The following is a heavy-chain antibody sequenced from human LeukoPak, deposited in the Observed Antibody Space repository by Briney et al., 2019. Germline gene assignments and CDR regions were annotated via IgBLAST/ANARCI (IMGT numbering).Heavy chain of an antibody. CDR3: ATAPPGWIQIPTDY. CDR2: ISYDGSNK. CDR1: GFTFSSYA. V-gene: IGHV3-30-3*01. Sequence: GGSLRLSCAASGFTFSSYAMHWVRQAPGKGLEWVAVISYDGSNKYYADSVKGRFTISRDNSKNTLYLQMNSLRAEDTAVYYCATAPPGWIQIPTDYWGRGTLVTVSS. D-gene: IGHD5-18*01. J-gene: IGHJ4*02.